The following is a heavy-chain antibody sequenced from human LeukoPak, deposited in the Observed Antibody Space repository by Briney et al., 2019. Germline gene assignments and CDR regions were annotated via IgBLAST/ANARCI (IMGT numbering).Heavy chain of an antibody. V-gene: IGHV3-7*01. D-gene: IGHD5-18*01. J-gene: IGHJ6*02. Sequence: GGSLRLSCAASGFTLSSYWMSWVRQAPGKGLEWVANIKQDGSEKYYVDSVKGRFTISRDNAKNSLYLQMNSLRAEDTAVYYCARGGYSYGYGVDYYYYYGMDVWGQGTTVTVSS. CDR1: GFTLSSYW. CDR2: IKQDGSEK. CDR3: ARGGYSYGYGVDYYYYYGMDV.